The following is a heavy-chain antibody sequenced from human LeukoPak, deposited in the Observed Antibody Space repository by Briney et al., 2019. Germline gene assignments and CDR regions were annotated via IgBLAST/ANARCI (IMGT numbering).Heavy chain of an antibody. D-gene: IGHD6-13*01. CDR3: ASIMPGYSSSWYSYYFDY. Sequence: PSETLSLTCTVSGGSISSSSYYWGWLRQPPGKGLEWIGSIYYSGSTYYNPSLKSRVTISVDTSKNQFSLKLSSVTAADTAVYYCASIMPGYSSSWYSYYFDYWGQGTLVTVSS. CDR2: IYYSGST. CDR1: GGSISSSSYY. J-gene: IGHJ4*02. V-gene: IGHV4-39*01.